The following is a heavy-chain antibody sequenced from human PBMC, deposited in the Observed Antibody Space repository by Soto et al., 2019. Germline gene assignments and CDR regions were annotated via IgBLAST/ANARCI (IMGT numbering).Heavy chain of an antibody. V-gene: IGHV3-74*01. CDR2: IDGGGAGT. CDR3: TTVFEY. CDR1: GFTFTNYW. Sequence: EVQLVQSGGGSVQPGGSLRLSCAASGFTFTNYWMHWVRQVPGKGLVWVSRIDGGGAGTSYSGAVRGRFTISRDNAENMLNLQMNSQRTEDTAVYKCTTVFEYWGQGTLVTVAS. J-gene: IGHJ4*02.